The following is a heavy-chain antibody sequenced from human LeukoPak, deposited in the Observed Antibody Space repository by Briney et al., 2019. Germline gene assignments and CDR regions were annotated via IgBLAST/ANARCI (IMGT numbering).Heavy chain of an antibody. V-gene: IGHV3-30*02. CDR1: GFTFSSSG. Sequence: GGSLRLSCATSGFTFSSSGMHWVRQAPGKGLEWVAFIRYGGSHKYYADSVKGRFTISRDNSKNTLFLQMNSLRAEDTAVYYCAKEASRGSSFAYTPIEKPYYLDYWGQGTLVTVSS. CDR3: AKEASRGSSFAYTPIEKPYYLDY. D-gene: IGHD5-18*01. CDR2: IRYGGSHK. J-gene: IGHJ4*02.